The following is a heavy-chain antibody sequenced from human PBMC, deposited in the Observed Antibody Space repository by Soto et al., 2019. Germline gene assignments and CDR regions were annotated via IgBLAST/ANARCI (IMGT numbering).Heavy chain of an antibody. CDR2: IYYSGST. V-gene: IGHV4-30-4*01. CDR1: GGSISSGDYY. D-gene: IGHD6-13*01. Sequence: LTCTVSGGSISSGDYYWSWIRQPPGKGLEWIGYIYYSGSTYYNPSLKSRVTISVDTSKNQFSLKLSSVTAADTAVYYCARSYSSSHNWFDPWGQGTLVTVSS. J-gene: IGHJ5*02. CDR3: ARSYSSSHNWFDP.